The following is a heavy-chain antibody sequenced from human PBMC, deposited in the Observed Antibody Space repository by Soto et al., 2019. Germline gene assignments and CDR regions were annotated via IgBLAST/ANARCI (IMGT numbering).Heavy chain of an antibody. Sequence: VQLLESGGGMVQPGGSLRLSCGASGFAFGTYAMNWVRQAPGKGLEWVSGISSRGGSTFYADSVQGRFIISRDNSKNTLYLQMDNLRVEDTTIYYCAKGGAEMLGYYYCFVMDVWGQGTTVSVSS. J-gene: IGHJ6*02. CDR2: ISSRGGST. CDR3: AKGGAEMLGYYYCFVMDV. CDR1: GFAFGTYA. V-gene: IGHV3-23*01. D-gene: IGHD2-8*01.